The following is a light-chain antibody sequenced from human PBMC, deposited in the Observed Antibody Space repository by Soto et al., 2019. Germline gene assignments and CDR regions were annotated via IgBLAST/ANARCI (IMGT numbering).Light chain of an antibody. Sequence: IGVAPAPGPPSFSPGGKTNPSFKANQPGSSRSLAWYQQKPGQAPRLLISGASSRATGIPDRFSGSGSGTGFTLTISRLEPEDFAFYYCQQYGSSPPTFGQGTKVEIK. CDR2: GAS. V-gene: IGKV3-20*01. CDR3: QQYGSSPPT. J-gene: IGKJ1*01. CDR1: QPGSSRS.